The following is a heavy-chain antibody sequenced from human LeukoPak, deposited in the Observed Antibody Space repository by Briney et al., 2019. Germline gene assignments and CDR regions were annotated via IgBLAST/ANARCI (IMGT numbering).Heavy chain of an antibody. V-gene: IGHV3-23*01. CDR1: GFTFSSYA. CDR2: ISGSGGST. CDR3: AKDRTIFGVGYYFDY. Sequence: PGGSLRLSCAASGFTFSSYAMSWVRQAPGKGLEWVSAISGSGGSTNYADSVKGRFTISRDNSKNTLYLQMNSLRVEDTAVYYCAKDRTIFGVGYYFDYWGQGTLVTVSS. J-gene: IGHJ4*02. D-gene: IGHD3-3*01.